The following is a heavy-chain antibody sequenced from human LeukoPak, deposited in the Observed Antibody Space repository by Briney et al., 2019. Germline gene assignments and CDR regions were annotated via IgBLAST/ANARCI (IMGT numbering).Heavy chain of an antibody. CDR2: ISGTTGNT. D-gene: IGHD2-15*01. Sequence: GGSLRLSCAASGFTFSNYAMSWVRQAPGKGLEWVSTISGTTGNTYYADSVKGRFTISRDNSESTMYLQMNSLRAEDTAVYYCAKVFRSGGSCYPDWGQGTLVTVSS. V-gene: IGHV3-23*01. CDR1: GFTFSNYA. J-gene: IGHJ4*02. CDR3: AKVFRSGGSCYPD.